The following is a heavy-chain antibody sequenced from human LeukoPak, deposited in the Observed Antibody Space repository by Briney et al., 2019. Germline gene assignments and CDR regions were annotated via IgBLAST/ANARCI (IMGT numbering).Heavy chain of an antibody. CDR2: ISWSSGYI. V-gene: IGHV3-9*01. CDR3: TTDPDYSGYDPRFGY. CDR1: GFTFSSYA. J-gene: IGHJ4*02. D-gene: IGHD5-12*01. Sequence: GRSLRLSCAASGFTFSSYAMHWVRQAPGKGLEWVSGISWSSGYIVYADSVKGRFTISRDNAKNSLFLQMSSLRAEDTALYYCTTDPDYSGYDPRFGYWGQGTLVTVSS.